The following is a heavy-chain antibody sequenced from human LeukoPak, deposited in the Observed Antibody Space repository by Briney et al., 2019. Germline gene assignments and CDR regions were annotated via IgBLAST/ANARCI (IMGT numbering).Heavy chain of an antibody. Sequence: SETLSLTCAVYGGSFSGYYWSWIRQPPGKGLEWIGEINHSGRTNYNPSLKSRVTMSVDTSKNQFSLKLSSVTAADTAVYYCARSNYVWGSYRPRQSDAFDIWGQGTMVTVSS. CDR3: ARSNYVWGSYRPRQSDAFDI. V-gene: IGHV4-34*01. CDR1: GGSFSGYY. J-gene: IGHJ3*02. D-gene: IGHD3-16*02. CDR2: INHSGRT.